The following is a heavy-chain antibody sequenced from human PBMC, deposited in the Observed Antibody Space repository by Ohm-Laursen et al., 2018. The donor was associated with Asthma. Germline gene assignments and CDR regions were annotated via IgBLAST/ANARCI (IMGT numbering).Heavy chain of an antibody. CDR3: ARPADYGDYNAHFDY. Sequence: AASVKVSCKSSGGTFSSYAISWVRQAPGQGLEWMGGIIPIFGIANYAQKFQGRVTITADKSTSTAYMELSSLRSEDTAVYYCARPADYGDYNAHFDYWGQGTLVTVSS. CDR2: IIPIFGIA. CDR1: GGTFSSYA. V-gene: IGHV1-69*10. J-gene: IGHJ4*02. D-gene: IGHD4-17*01.